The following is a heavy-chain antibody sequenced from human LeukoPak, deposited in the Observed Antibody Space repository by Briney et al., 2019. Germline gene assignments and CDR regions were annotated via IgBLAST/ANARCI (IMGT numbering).Heavy chain of an antibody. CDR1: GVSISSYY. D-gene: IGHD5-24*01. CDR2: IYYSGST. CDR3: ARATDSRRGMATIRWFDP. J-gene: IGHJ5*02. Sequence: SETLSLTCTVSGVSISSYYWSWIRQPPGKGLEWIGYIYYSGSTNYNPSLKSRVTISVDTSKNQFSLKLSSVTAADTAVYYCARATDSRRGMATIRWFDPWGQGTLVTVSS. V-gene: IGHV4-59*01.